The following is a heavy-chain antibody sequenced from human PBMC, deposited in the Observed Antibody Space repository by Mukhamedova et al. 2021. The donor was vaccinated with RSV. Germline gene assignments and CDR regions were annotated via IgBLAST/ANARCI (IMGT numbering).Heavy chain of an antibody. J-gene: IGHJ1*01. CDR3: AKDRRAAAITCPLYA. V-gene: IGHV3-9*01. Sequence: GISWNSGSIGYADSVRGRFIISLDTSKNSLYLEMNSLRAEDTALYYCAKDRRAAAITCPLYAWGQSHLVTCST. CDR2: ISWNSGSI. D-gene: IGHD6-13*01.